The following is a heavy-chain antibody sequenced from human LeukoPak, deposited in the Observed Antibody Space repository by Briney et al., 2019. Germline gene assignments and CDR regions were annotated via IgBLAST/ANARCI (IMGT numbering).Heavy chain of an antibody. D-gene: IGHD5-18*01. CDR1: GFTFRTYA. Sequence: GGSLRLSCVGSGFTFRTYAMIWVRQAPGKGLQWVSAISDSGGSTYYADSVKGRFTISRDNSKNTLYLQMNSLRAEDTAVYYCAKDPGGYSYGPQLDYWGQGTLVTVSS. J-gene: IGHJ4*02. CDR2: ISDSGGST. CDR3: AKDPGGYSYGPQLDY. V-gene: IGHV3-23*01.